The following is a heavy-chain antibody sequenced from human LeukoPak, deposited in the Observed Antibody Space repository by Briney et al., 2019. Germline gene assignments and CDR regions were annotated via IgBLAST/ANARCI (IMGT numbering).Heavy chain of an antibody. Sequence: GRSLRLSCTASGLTFGDYAMSWVRQAPGKGLEWVGFIRSKAYGGTTEYAASVKGRFTISRDDSKSIAYLQMNSLKTEDTAVYYCTRTVRQRVSKYYFDYWGQGTLVTVSS. CDR2: IRSKAYGGTT. D-gene: IGHD6-13*01. CDR3: TRTVRQRVSKYYFDY. CDR1: GLTFGDYA. V-gene: IGHV3-49*04. J-gene: IGHJ4*02.